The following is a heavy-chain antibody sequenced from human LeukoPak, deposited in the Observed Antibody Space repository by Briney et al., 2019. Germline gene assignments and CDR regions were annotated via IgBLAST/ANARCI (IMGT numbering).Heavy chain of an antibody. CDR3: ARVRLYYYGSGGYYNRSGFDP. J-gene: IGHJ5*02. D-gene: IGHD3-10*01. CDR2: INHSGRT. V-gene: IGHV4-34*01. Sequence: SETLSLMCAVYGGSFSGYYWSWIRQPPGKGREWIGEINHSGRTNYNPSLKSRVTLSVDTSKNQFSLKLSSVTAADTAVYYCARVRLYYYGSGGYYNRSGFDPWGQGTLVTVSS. CDR1: GGSFSGYY.